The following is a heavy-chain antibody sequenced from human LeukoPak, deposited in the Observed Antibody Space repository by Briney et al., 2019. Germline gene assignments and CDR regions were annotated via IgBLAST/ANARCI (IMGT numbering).Heavy chain of an antibody. D-gene: IGHD3-10*01. CDR3: ARDLWFGEFPNYYYYGMDV. CDR2: ISSSSSYI. J-gene: IGHJ6*02. Sequence: GGSLRLSCAASGFTFSSYSMNWVRQAPGKGLEWVSSISSSSSYIYYADSVKGRFTISRDNAKNSLYLQTNSLRAEDTAVYYCARDLWFGEFPNYYYYGMDVWGQGTTVTVSS. CDR1: GFTFSSYS. V-gene: IGHV3-21*01.